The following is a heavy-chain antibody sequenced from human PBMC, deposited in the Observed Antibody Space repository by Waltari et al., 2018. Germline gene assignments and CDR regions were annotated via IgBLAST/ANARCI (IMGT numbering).Heavy chain of an antibody. CDR2: MKIGGTVR. CDR3: VRDFGGNFDY. CDR1: GFTLKNYW. D-gene: IGHD2-15*01. J-gene: IGHJ4*02. Sequence: EVQLVESGGGLLQPGGSLRLSCAASGFTLKNYWMHWVRQVPGKGLVLVSRMKIGGTVRSYADLVKGRPTISRNLAKDTLYLQLYILRGEDTAIYYCVRDFGGNFDYWGQGTLVTVSS. V-gene: IGHV3-74*01.